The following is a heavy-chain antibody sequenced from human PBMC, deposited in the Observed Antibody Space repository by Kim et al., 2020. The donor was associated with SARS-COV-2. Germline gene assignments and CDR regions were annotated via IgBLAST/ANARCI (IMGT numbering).Heavy chain of an antibody. CDR3: ARDSSYCSSTSCYMNYYYYYMDV. CDR1: GYNFTSYG. J-gene: IGHJ6*03. V-gene: IGHV1-18*01. D-gene: IGHD2-2*02. Sequence: ASVKVSCKASGYNFTSYGISWVRQAPGQGLEWMGWISAYNGNTNYAQKLQGRVTMTTDTSTSTAYMELRSLRSDDTAVYYCARDSSYCSSTSCYMNYYYYYMDVWGKGTTVTVSS. CDR2: ISAYNGNT.